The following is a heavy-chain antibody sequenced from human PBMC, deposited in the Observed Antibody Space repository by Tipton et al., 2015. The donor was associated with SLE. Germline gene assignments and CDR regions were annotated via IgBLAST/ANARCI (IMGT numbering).Heavy chain of an antibody. J-gene: IGHJ2*01. V-gene: IGHV4-39*01. CDR2: IYYSGST. Sequence: TLSLTCTVSGGSISSSSYYWGWIRQPPGKGLEWIGSIYYSGSTYYNSSLKSRVTISVDTSKNQFSLKLSSVTAADTAVYYCARHQQFSYWYFDPWGRGTLVTVSS. CDR3: ARHQQFSYWYFDP. CDR1: GGSISSSSYY. D-gene: IGHD6-13*01.